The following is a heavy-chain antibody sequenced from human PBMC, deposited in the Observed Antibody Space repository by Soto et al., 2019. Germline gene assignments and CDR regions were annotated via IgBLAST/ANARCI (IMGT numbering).Heavy chain of an antibody. Sequence: EVQLLESGGGLVQTGGSLRLSCAASGFTFGSYAMPWVRHAPGKGLEWVSAITGSGAATFDADSVKGRFTISRDNSKNTLYLQMNSLRAEDTAVYYCAKRLSGWYYVDFWGQGTLVTVSS. CDR2: ITGSGAAT. J-gene: IGHJ4*02. V-gene: IGHV3-23*01. CDR1: GFTFGSYA. CDR3: AKRLSGWYYVDF. D-gene: IGHD6-19*01.